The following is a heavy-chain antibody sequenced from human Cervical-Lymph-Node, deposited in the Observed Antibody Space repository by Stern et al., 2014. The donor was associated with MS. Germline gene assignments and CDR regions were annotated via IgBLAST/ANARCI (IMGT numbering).Heavy chain of an antibody. CDR2: IFSTGET. CDR1: GFSLSNAAMG. D-gene: IGHD2-15*01. Sequence: QVPLRESGPVLVKPTETLTLTCSVSGFSLSNAAMGVSWIRQPPGKALECLAHIFSTGETAYSTSLKSRLTISKDTSRSQVVLTMTNMAPVDTATYYCARMREYCSGGICFAGYYDSWGKETLVTVSS. V-gene: IGHV2-26*01. J-gene: IGHJ4*02. CDR3: ARMREYCSGGICFAGYYDS.